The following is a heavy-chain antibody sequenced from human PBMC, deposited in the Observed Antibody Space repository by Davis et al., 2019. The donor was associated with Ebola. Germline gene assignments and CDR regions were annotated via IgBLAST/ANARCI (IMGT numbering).Heavy chain of an antibody. Sequence: ASVKVSCKASGYTFTGYYMHWVRQAPGQGLEWMGRVNPNSGGTNYAQKFQGRVTMTMDTSTSTVYMELSSLRSEDTAVYYCASECGGDCSDAFDIWGQGTMVTVSS. CDR3: ASECGGDCSDAFDI. CDR1: GYTFTGYY. D-gene: IGHD2-21*02. J-gene: IGHJ3*02. V-gene: IGHV1-2*06. CDR2: VNPNSGGT.